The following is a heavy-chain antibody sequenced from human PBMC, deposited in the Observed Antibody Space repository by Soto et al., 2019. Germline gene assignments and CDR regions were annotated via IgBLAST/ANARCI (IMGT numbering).Heavy chain of an antibody. CDR3: ARGHPTGGWWYFDL. D-gene: IGHD6-19*01. CDR1: GGSISSGGYY. CDR2: IYYSGST. V-gene: IGHV4-31*03. J-gene: IGHJ2*01. Sequence: QVQLQESGPGLVKPSQTLSLTCTVSGGSISSGGYYWSWIRQHPGKGLEWIGYIYYSGSTYYNPSLKSRVTISVDTSKNQFSLKLSSVTAADTAVYYCARGHPTGGWWYFDLWGRGTLVTVSS.